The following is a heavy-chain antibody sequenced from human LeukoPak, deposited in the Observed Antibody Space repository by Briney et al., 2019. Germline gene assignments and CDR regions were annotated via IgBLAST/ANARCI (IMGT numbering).Heavy chain of an antibody. V-gene: IGHV3-23*01. CDR1: GFTFSSYA. CDR2: ISGSGGST. D-gene: IGHD5-24*01. Sequence: GGSLRLSCAASGFTFSSYAMSWVRQAPGKGLEWVSAISGSGGSTYYADSVKGRFTISRDNSKNTLYLQMNSLRAEDTAVYYCAKDPNVEMATIGAPGAFDIWGQGTMVTVSS. CDR3: AKDPNVEMATIGAPGAFDI. J-gene: IGHJ3*02.